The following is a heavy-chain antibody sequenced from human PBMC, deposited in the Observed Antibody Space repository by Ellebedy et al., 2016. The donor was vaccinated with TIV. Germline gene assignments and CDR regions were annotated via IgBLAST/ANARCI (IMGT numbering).Heavy chain of an antibody. Sequence: GGSLRLSXKGSGYSFTSYWIGWVRQMPGKGLEWMGIIYPGDSDTRYSPSFQGQVTISADKSISTAYLQWSSLKASDTAMYYCARQGGYYYYGMDVWGQGTTVTVSS. CDR3: ARQGGYYYYGMDV. D-gene: IGHD2-15*01. V-gene: IGHV5-51*01. J-gene: IGHJ6*02. CDR2: IYPGDSDT. CDR1: GYSFTSYW.